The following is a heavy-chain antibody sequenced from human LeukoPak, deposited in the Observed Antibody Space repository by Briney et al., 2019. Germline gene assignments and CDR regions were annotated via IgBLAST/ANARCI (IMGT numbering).Heavy chain of an antibody. Sequence: SETLSLTCTVSGASIRNYYWSWIRRPAGKGLEWIGRIYSSGSTNYNPSLNSRVTMSVDTSKNQFSLNLGSVTAADTAVYYCARDRGIATAVYDYWGQGTLVTVSS. CDR2: IYSSGST. CDR1: GASIRNYY. V-gene: IGHV4-4*07. D-gene: IGHD6-13*01. J-gene: IGHJ4*02. CDR3: ARDRGIATAVYDY.